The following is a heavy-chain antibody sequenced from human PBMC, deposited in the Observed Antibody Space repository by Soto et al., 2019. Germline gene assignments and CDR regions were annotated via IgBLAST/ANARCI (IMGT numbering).Heavy chain of an antibody. J-gene: IGHJ4*02. V-gene: IGHV4-59*01. D-gene: IGHD3-22*01. CDR1: GRSINSYY. Sequence: SETLSLTCNVSGRSINSYYWSWVRQPPGKGLEWIGYIYDSGITSYNPSLKSRVTMSADTSKNQLSLKLTSVTGADTAVYYCARTYDSNGYANEFDSWGQGILVTVSS. CDR3: ARTYDSNGYANEFDS. CDR2: IYDSGIT.